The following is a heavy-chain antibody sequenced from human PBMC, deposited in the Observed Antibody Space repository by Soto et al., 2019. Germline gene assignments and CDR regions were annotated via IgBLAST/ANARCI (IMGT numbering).Heavy chain of an antibody. CDR3: ARGKADYDFWSGYFSVQLDY. V-gene: IGHV4-34*01. J-gene: IGHJ4*02. CDR1: GGSFSGYY. Sequence: NPSETLSLTCAVYGGSFSGYYWSWIRQPPGKGLEWIGEINHSGSTNYNPSLKSRVTISVDTSKNQFSLKLSSVTAADTAVYYCARGKADYDFWSGYFSVQLDYWGQGTLVTVSS. D-gene: IGHD3-3*01. CDR2: INHSGST.